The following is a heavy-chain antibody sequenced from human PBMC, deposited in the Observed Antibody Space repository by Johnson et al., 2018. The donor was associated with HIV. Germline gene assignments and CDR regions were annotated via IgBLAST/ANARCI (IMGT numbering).Heavy chain of an antibody. CDR2: IWKDERIK. J-gene: IGHJ3*02. Sequence: QVQLVESGGGVVQPGRSRRFSCAAPGFTFSSYGRHWVGKAQGKGREWVAVIWKDERIKYYADSVRGRFTFSRDNPKNPRYLKLNSLRAEDTVGYYCPRDRRVSREGYCSGGSCYPYIAYIDAFDIWGQGIMVTVSS. CDR1: GFTFSSYG. CDR3: PRDRRVSREGYCSGGSCYPYIAYIDAFDI. D-gene: IGHD2-15*01. V-gene: IGHV3-33*01.